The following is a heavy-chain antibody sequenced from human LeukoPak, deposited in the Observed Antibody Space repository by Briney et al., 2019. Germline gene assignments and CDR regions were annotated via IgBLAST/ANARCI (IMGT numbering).Heavy chain of an antibody. CDR2: IWYDGSNK. CDR1: GFTFSNYG. Sequence: GRSLRLSCAASGFTFSNYGMHWVRQAPGKGLEWVAVIWYDGSNKYYADSVKGRFTISRDNSKNTLYLQMNSLRAEDTAAYYCARVIRWFDPWGQGTLVTVSS. V-gene: IGHV3-33*01. J-gene: IGHJ5*02. CDR3: ARVIRWFDP.